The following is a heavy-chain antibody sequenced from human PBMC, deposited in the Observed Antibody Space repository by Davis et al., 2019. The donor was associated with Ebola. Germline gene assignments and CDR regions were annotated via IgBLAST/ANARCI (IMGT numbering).Heavy chain of an antibody. D-gene: IGHD2-2*01. J-gene: IGHJ4*02. V-gene: IGHV4-34*01. CDR2: INHSGST. Sequence: MPSETLSLTCAVYGGSFSGYYWSWIRQPPGKGLEWIGEINHSGSTNYNPSLKSRVTISVDPSKNQFSLKLSSVTAADTAVYYCARHQSTSFDYWGQGTLVTVSS. CDR3: ARHQSTSFDY. CDR1: GGSFSGYY.